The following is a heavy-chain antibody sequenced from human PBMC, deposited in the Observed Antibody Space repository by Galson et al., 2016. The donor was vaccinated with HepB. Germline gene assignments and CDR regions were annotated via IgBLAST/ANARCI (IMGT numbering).Heavy chain of an antibody. CDR3: ARDGHKWDFDY. V-gene: IGHV1-46*01. CDR1: GYTFTTFY. Sequence: SVKVSCKASGYTFTTFYVHWVRQAPGQGLEWIGRIMPNDGTTIYAQNFQCRVTVTGDTSTSTVYMELNSLISEDTAVYYCARDGHKWDFDYWGQGSLVTVSS. CDR2: IMPNDGTT. J-gene: IGHJ4*02. D-gene: IGHD1-26*01.